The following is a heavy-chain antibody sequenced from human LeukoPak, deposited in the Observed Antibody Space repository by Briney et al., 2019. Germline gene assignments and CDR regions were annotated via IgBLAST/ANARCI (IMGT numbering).Heavy chain of an antibody. D-gene: IGHD6-13*01. Sequence: SETLSLTCTVSGGSISSYYWSWIRQPPGKGLEWIGYIYYSGGTNYNPSLKSRVTISVDTSKNQFSLKLSSVTAADTAVYYCAREVAAAGTPYNWFDPWGQGTLVTVSS. CDR1: GGSISSYY. J-gene: IGHJ5*02. CDR2: IYYSGGT. CDR3: AREVAAAGTPYNWFDP. V-gene: IGHV4-59*01.